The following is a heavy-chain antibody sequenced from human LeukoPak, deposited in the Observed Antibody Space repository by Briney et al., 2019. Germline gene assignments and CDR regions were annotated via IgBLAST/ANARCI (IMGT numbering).Heavy chain of an antibody. J-gene: IGHJ5*02. CDR3: ARELWFANAPGSWLDP. CDR1: GDSISSGSYS. V-gene: IGHV4-30-2*01. D-gene: IGHD3-10*01. Sequence: PSQTLSLTCDVSGDSISSGSYSWSWIRQPPGKGLEWIGYIFHTGSTFYNPSLRSRVTISVDNSKNHFSLRLTSVTAADTAVHYCARELWFANAPGSWLDPWGQGTLVTVSS. CDR2: IFHTGST.